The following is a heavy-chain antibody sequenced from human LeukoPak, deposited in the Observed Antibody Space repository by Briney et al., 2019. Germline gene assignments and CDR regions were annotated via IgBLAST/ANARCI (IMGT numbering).Heavy chain of an antibody. D-gene: IGHD5-18*01. CDR2: MNPNSGDT. CDR3: ARTRGYSLGYSDY. Sequence: ASVKVSCETSGYTFSSYDINWVRQATGQGLEWMGWMNPNSGDTGYAQKFQGRVTMTRNTSKSTAYMELSSLSSEDTAVYYCARTRGYSLGYSDYWGQGTLVTVSS. CDR1: GYTFSSYD. V-gene: IGHV1-8*01. J-gene: IGHJ4*02.